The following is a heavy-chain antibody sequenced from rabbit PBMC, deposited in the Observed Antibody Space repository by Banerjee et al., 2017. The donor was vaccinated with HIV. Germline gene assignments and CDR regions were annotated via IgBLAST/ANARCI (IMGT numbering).Heavy chain of an antibody. V-gene: IGHV1S45*01. CDR2: IAGGSSGSA. CDR1: GFSFSNKYV. J-gene: IGHJ4*01. D-gene: IGHD1-1*01. CDR3: ARDTASGGGYDFGL. Sequence: QEQLEESGGDLVKPEGSLTLTCTASGFSFSNKYVMCWVRQAPGKGLEWIACIAGGSSGSAVCASWAKGRFALSKTSSTAVTLQLTSLTAADTATYFCARDTASGGGYDFGLWGPGTLVTVS.